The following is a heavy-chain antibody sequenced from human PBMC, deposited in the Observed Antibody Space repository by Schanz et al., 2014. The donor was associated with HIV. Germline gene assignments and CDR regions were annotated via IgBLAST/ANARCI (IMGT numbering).Heavy chain of an antibody. CDR3: ARGLRFLEWLSRFAP. CDR1: GGSISSGGYY. Sequence: QVQLQESGPGLVKPSQTLSLTCTVSGGSISSGGYYWSWIRQHPGKGLEWIGYIYYSGSPYYNPSLKGRVTKSVDPSKNQFPLKLGSVTAAATAVYYCARGLRFLEWLSRFAPWGQGTLVTVSS. J-gene: IGHJ5*02. V-gene: IGHV4-31*03. CDR2: IYYSGSP. D-gene: IGHD3-3*01.